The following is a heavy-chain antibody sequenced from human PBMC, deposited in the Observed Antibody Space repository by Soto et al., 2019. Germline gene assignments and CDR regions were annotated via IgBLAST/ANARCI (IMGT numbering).Heavy chain of an antibody. D-gene: IGHD5-12*01. CDR1: GFTFSSYG. CDR2: ISYDGSNK. CDR3: AKDGKYSGYDAHFDY. J-gene: IGHJ4*02. V-gene: IGHV3-30*18. Sequence: PGESLRLSCAASGFTFSSYGMHWVRQAPGKGLEWVAVISYDGSNKYYADSVKGRFTISRDNSKNTLYLQMNSLRAEDTAVYYCAKDGKYSGYDAHFDYWGQGTLVTVSS.